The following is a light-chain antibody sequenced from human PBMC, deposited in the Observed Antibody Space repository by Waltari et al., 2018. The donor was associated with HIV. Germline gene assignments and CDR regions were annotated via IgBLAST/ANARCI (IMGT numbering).Light chain of an antibody. CDR1: AMNVGAHNF. J-gene: IGLJ3*02. CDR3: SSYTTKYTWV. V-gene: IGLV2-14*01. CDR2: GVT. Sequence: QSALTQPASVSGPPGQSFTLPSPGPAMNVGAHNFFPGLQQHPGKAPKFLIYGVTSRPPGVSDRFSGSKSGNTASLTISGLQAEDEADYYCSSYTTKYTWVFGGGTKLTVL.